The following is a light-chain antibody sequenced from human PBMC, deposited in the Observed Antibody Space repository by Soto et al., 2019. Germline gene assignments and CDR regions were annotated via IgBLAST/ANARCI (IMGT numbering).Light chain of an antibody. Sequence: VMTQSPDTLSVSPGESATLSCRVSHSVSSNLAWYQHKPGQAPRLLIYGASTRATGIPARFSGGGSGTEFTLTINSLQSEDLAVYYCQQYNNWPPYTFGQGTKLEIK. CDR1: HSVSSN. J-gene: IGKJ2*01. CDR2: GAS. V-gene: IGKV3-15*01. CDR3: QQYNNWPPYT.